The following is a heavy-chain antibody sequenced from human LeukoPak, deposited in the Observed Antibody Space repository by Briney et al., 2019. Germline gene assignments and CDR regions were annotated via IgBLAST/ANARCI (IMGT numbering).Heavy chain of an antibody. D-gene: IGHD3-22*01. V-gene: IGHV1-69*13. J-gene: IGHJ3*02. CDR3: ARSRKYYYDSSGYRSLRDAFDI. CDR1: GGAFSSYA. CDR2: IIPIFGTA. Sequence: GASVKVSCKASGGAFSSYAISWVRQAPGQGLEWMGGIIPIFGTANYAQKFQGRVTITADESTSTAYMELSSLRSEDTAVYYCARSRKYYYDSSGYRSLRDAFDIWGQGTMVTVSS.